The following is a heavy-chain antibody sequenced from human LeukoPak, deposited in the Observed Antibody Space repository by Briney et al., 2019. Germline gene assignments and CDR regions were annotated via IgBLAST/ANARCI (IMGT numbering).Heavy chain of an antibody. CDR3: ARDRYGSGSYYYYYMDV. CDR2: IYHSGST. CDR1: GYSISSGYY. J-gene: IGHJ6*03. V-gene: IGHV4-38-2*02. Sequence: MPSETLSLTCTVSGYSISSGYYWGWIRQPPGKGLEWIGSIYHSGSTYYNPSLKSRVTISVDTSKNQFSLKLSSVTAADTAVYYCARDRYGSGSYYYYYMDVWGKGTTVTISS. D-gene: IGHD3-10*01.